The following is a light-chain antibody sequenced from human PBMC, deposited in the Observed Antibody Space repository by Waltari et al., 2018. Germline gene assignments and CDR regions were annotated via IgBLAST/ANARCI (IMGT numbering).Light chain of an antibody. CDR1: NIGTKS. CDR2: DDS. CDR3: QVWATTDQPHVV. V-gene: IGLV3-21*02. J-gene: IGLJ2*01. Sequence: SYVLTQPPSVSVAPGQTARITCGGNNIGTKSVHWYQQKPGQAPVLVVYDDSDRPSGIPERFSGSNSGNTATLTISRVEAGDEADYYCQVWATTDQPHVVFGGGTKLTVL.